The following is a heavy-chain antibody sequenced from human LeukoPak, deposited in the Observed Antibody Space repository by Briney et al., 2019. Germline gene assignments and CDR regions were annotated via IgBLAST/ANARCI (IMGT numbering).Heavy chain of an antibody. CDR3: ARGGRGLVAYNWFDP. J-gene: IGHJ5*02. V-gene: IGHV4-34*01. Sequence: SETLSLTCAVYGGSFSGYSWSWVRQPPGKGLEWIGEINHSGSTNYNPSLKSGGTTSSGTSKNKSSLKLRHVTAADTAGDYCARGGRGLVAYNWFDPWGQGTLVTVSS. CDR1: GGSFSGYS. D-gene: IGHD6-19*01. CDR2: INHSGST.